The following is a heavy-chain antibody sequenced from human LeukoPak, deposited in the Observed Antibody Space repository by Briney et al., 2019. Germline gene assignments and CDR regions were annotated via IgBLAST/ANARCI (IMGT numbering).Heavy chain of an antibody. CDR2: IYYSGST. CDR3: ARQQVTTVTIESAFDI. Sequence: SETLSLTCTVSGGSISSSSYYWGWIRQPPVKGLEWIGSIYYSGSTYYNPSLKSRVTISVDTSKNQFSLKLSSVTAADTAVYYCARQQVTTVTIESAFDIWGQGTMVTVSS. J-gene: IGHJ3*02. D-gene: IGHD4-17*01. V-gene: IGHV4-39*01. CDR1: GGSISSSSYY.